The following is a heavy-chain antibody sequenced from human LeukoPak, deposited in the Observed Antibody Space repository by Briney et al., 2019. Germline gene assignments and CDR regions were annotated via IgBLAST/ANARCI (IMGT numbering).Heavy chain of an antibody. D-gene: IGHD3-22*01. CDR1: GFTFSSYW. J-gene: IGHJ4*02. V-gene: IGHV3-7*01. CDR2: IKQDGSEK. CDR3: ARGAITMIGVAMGD. Sequence: GGSLRLSCAASGFTFSSYWMSWVRQAPGKGLEWVANIKQDGSEKYYVDSVKGRFTISRDNAKNSLYLQMNSLRGKDTAVYYCARGAITMIGVAMGDWGQGTLVTVSS.